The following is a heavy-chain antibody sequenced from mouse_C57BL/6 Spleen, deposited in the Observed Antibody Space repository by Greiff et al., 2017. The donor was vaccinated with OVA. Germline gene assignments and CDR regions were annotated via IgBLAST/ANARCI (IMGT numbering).Heavy chain of an antibody. Sequence: EVQLQQSGPELVKPGASVKISCKASGYSFTGYYMNWVKQSPEKSLEWIGEINPSTGGTTYNQKFKAKATLTVDKSSSTAYMQLKSLTSEDSAVYYCARYYYGSRTMDYWGQGTSVTVSS. CDR3: ARYYYGSRTMDY. D-gene: IGHD1-1*01. CDR2: INPSTGGT. J-gene: IGHJ4*01. V-gene: IGHV1-42*01. CDR1: GYSFTGYY.